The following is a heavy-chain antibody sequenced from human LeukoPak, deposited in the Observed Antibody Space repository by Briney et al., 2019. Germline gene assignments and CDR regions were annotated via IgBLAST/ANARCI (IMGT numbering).Heavy chain of an antibody. CDR3: AKGPQLGVRFADY. D-gene: IGHD3-3*01. Sequence: GGSLRLSCAASGFTFTTYGMNWVRQAPGKGLEWVSYISSSSSSIYYADSVKGRFTISRDNSKNTLYLQMNSLRVEDTAVYYCAKGPQLGVRFADYWGQGTLVTVSS. J-gene: IGHJ4*02. CDR1: GFTFTTYG. V-gene: IGHV3-48*01. CDR2: ISSSSSSI.